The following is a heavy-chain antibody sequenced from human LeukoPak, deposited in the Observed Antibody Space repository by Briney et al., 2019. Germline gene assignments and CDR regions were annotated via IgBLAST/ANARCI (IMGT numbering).Heavy chain of an antibody. J-gene: IGHJ3*02. Sequence: PGGSLRLSCAAFGFTFSNFWMTWVRQAPGKGLEWVANIKQEARDKYYVYSVKGRFTISRDNAKNSVYLQMNGLRAEDTAVYYCARERFGEFAFDIWGQGTVVTVSS. CDR3: ARERFGEFAFDI. V-gene: IGHV3-7*01. CDR2: IKQEARDK. D-gene: IGHD3-10*01. CDR1: GFTFSNFW.